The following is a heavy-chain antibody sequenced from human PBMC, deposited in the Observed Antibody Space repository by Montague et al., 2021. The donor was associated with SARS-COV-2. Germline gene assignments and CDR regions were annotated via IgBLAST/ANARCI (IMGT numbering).Heavy chain of an antibody. V-gene: IGHV4-59*01. Sequence: ETLSLTCTVSGGSMNSYYWSWIRQPPGKGLEWIGYIFYSGDTNNNPSLKSRVTISVDTSKNQFSLKLTSVTAADTAVYYCARESGFLDAFDIWGQGTMVTVSS. CDR2: IFYSGDT. J-gene: IGHJ3*02. D-gene: IGHD1-14*01. CDR1: GGSMNSYY. CDR3: ARESGFLDAFDI.